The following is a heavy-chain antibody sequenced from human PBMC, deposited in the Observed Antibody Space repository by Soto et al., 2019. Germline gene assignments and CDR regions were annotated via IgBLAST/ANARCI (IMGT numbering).Heavy chain of an antibody. Sequence: QVQLQQSGPGLVEPSQTLSLTCAVSGGSISSEYFHWTWIRQSPGKGLEWIWYIHYTGSIMYNPSFKSRLTMAVDTTKNQFSLQLTSVTAADTAVYFCAREDDGGDRDYYGLDVWGQGTTVTVSS. CDR3: AREDDGGDRDYYGLDV. D-gene: IGHD2-21*02. CDR1: GGSISSEYFH. J-gene: IGHJ6*02. CDR2: IHYTGSI. V-gene: IGHV4-30-4*08.